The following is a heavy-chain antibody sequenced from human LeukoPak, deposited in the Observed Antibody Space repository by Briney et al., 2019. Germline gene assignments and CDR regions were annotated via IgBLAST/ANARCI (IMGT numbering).Heavy chain of an antibody. CDR1: GGSISSSSYY. Sequence: PSETLSLTCTVSGGSISSSSYYWGWIRQPPGKGLEWIGEINHTGSTNYNPSLKSRVTISVDTSKNQFSLKLNSVTAADTAVYYCARVEKYQVHQLLPYHLFDYWGQGTLVTVSS. CDR3: ARVEKYQVHQLLPYHLFDY. J-gene: IGHJ4*02. CDR2: INHTGST. D-gene: IGHD2-2*01. V-gene: IGHV4-39*07.